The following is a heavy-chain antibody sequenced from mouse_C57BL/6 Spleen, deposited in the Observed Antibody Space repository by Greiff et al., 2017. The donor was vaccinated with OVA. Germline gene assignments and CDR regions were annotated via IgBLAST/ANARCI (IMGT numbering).Heavy chain of an antibody. CDR3: ARGGINGSSSWCAY. D-gene: IGHD1-1*01. V-gene: IGHV1-64*01. J-gene: IGHJ3*01. CDR2: IHPNSGST. Sequence: QVQLQQSGAELVKPGASVKLSCKASGYTFTSSWMHWVKQRPGQGLEWIGMIHPNSGSTNYNEKFKSKATLTVDNSSSTAYMQLSSLTSEGAAVYYCARGGINGSSSWCAYWGQGTLVTVAA. CDR1: GYTFTSSW.